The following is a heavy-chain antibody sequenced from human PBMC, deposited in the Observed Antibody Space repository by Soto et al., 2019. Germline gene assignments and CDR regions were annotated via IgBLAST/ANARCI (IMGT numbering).Heavy chain of an antibody. CDR3: AKHTYYSNYDYYSGMDV. J-gene: IGHJ6*02. CDR1: GFTFTAYG. CDR2: IWGNGGST. V-gene: IGHV3-33*06. Sequence: PGGSLRLSCAASGFTFTAYGMHWVRQAPGKGLEWVAAIWGNGGSTYYADSVKGRFTISRDNSKNTLYLQMNSLRAEDTAVYYCAKHTYYSNYDYYSGMDVWGQGTTVTVSS. D-gene: IGHD4-4*01.